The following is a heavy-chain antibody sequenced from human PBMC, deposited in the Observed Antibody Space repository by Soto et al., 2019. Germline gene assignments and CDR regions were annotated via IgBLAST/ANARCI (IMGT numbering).Heavy chain of an antibody. CDR1: GCSVSSGSYY. J-gene: IGHJ4*02. V-gene: IGHV4-61*01. CDR3: ARATPYDYVWGSFFDY. D-gene: IGHD3-16*01. Sequence: SETLSLTCPVSGCSVSSGSYYWSWIRQPPGKGLEWIGYIYYSGSTNYNPSLKSRVTISVDTSKNQFSLKLASVTAADTAVYYCARATPYDYVWGSFFDYWGQGTLVTVSS. CDR2: IYYSGST.